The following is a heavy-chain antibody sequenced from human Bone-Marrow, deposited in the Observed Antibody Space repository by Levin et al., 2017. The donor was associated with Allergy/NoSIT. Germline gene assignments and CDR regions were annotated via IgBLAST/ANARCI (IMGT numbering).Heavy chain of an antibody. J-gene: IGHJ6*02. CDR3: ARGATRTTNYDYGMDV. Sequence: GASVKVSCAASGFIFTDHYMDWVRQAPGKGLEWVGRIRTKDKSYTTEYAASVRGRFTISRDDSKNSLYLQMNSLKIEDTAVYYCARGATRTTNYDYGMDVWGQGTTVTVSS. CDR2: IRTKDKSYTT. CDR1: GFIFTDHY. D-gene: IGHD1-1*01. V-gene: IGHV3-72*01.